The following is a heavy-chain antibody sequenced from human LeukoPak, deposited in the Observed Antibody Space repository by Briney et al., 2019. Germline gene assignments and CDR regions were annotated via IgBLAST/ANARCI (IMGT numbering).Heavy chain of an antibody. V-gene: IGHV3-30*04. CDR2: ISNDGSNK. Sequence: GGSLRLSRAASGFTFSSYAMHWVRQAPGKGLEWVAVISNDGSNKYYADSVKGRFTISRDNSKNTLYLQMNSLRAEDTAVYYCAKASYGGKPVGSPFDSWGQGTLVTVSS. CDR1: GFTFSSYA. CDR3: AKASYGGKPVGSPFDS. J-gene: IGHJ4*02. D-gene: IGHD4-23*01.